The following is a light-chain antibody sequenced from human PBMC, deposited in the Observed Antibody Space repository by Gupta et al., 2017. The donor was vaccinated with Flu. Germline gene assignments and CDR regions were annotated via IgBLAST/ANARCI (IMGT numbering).Light chain of an antibody. CDR1: SSDVGGYDY. CDR2: DVT. V-gene: IGLV2-14*04. Sequence: ITISCTGTSSDVGGYDYVSWYQQHPGKAPKRMIYDVTNRPSGVSNRFSGSKSGNTASLTISGLQAEDEADYYCSAYTSSTLVVVFGGGTKLTVL. CDR3: SAYTSSTLVVV. J-gene: IGLJ2*01.